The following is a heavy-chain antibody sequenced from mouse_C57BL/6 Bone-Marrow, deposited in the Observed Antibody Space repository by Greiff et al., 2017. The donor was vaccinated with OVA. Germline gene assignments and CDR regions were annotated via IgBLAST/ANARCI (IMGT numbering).Heavy chain of an antibody. J-gene: IGHJ2*01. Sequence: VQLQQPGTELVKPGASVKLSCKASGYTFTSYWMHWVKQRPGQGLEWIGNINPSNGGTNYNEKFKSKATLTVDKSSSTAYMQLSSLTSEDAAVYYCARRRGSNYGAFDYWGQGTTLTVSS. CDR2: INPSNGGT. V-gene: IGHV1-53*01. CDR1: GYTFTSYW. CDR3: ARRRGSNYGAFDY. D-gene: IGHD2-5*01.